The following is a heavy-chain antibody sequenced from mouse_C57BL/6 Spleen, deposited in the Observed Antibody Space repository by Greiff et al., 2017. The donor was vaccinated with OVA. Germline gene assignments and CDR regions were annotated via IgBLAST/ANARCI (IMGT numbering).Heavy chain of an antibody. CDR3: AISDDGYSYYFDY. J-gene: IGHJ2*01. CDR1: GYTFTSYG. V-gene: IGHV1-81*01. CDR2: IYPRSGNT. D-gene: IGHD2-3*01. Sequence: QVQLQQSGAELARPGASVKLSCKASGYTFTSYGISWVKQRTGQGLEWIGEIYPRSGNTYYNEKFKGKATLTADKSSSTAYMELRSLTSEDSAVYFCAISDDGYSYYFDYWGQGTTLTVSS.